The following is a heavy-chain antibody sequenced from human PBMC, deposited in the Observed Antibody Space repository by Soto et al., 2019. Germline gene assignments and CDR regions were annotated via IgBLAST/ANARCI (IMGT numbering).Heavy chain of an antibody. V-gene: IGHV3-21*01. CDR1: GFTFSSYS. CDR2: ISSSSSYI. CDR3: ARDAIAFFDY. Sequence: GGSLRLSCAASGFTFSSYSMNWVRQAPGKGLEWVSSISSSSSYIYYADSVKGRSTISRDNAKNSLYLQMNSLRAEDTAVYYCARDAIAFFDYWGQGTLVTVSS. J-gene: IGHJ4*02. D-gene: IGHD2-21*01.